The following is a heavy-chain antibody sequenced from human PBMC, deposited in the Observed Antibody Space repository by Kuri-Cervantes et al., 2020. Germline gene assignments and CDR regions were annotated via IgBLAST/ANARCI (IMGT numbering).Heavy chain of an antibody. Sequence: ASVKVSCKASGYTFTSYYMHWVRQAPGQGLEWMGIINPSGGSTNYAEKFQSRVTMTRDTSTSTVYMELSSLRSEDTAVYYCARRNYGGSFDYWGQGTLVTVSS. J-gene: IGHJ4*02. D-gene: IGHD4-23*01. CDR3: ARRNYGGSFDY. CDR2: INPSGGST. V-gene: IGHV1-46*01. CDR1: GYTFTSYY.